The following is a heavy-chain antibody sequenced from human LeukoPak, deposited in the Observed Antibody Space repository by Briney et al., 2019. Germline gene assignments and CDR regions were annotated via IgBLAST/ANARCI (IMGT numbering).Heavy chain of an antibody. J-gene: IGHJ4*02. CDR3: ARVLDSRFDY. CDR1: GGSFSGYY. D-gene: IGHD3/OR15-3a*01. CDR2: INHSGST. Sequence: PETLSLTCAVYGGSFSGYYWSWIRQPPGKGLEWIGEINHSGSTNYNPSLKSRVTISVDTSKNQFSLKLSSVTAADTAVYYCARVLDSRFDYWGQGTLVTVSS. V-gene: IGHV4-34*01.